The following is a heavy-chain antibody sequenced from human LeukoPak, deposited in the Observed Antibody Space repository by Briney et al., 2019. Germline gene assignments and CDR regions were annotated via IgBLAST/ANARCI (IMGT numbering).Heavy chain of an antibody. Sequence: PGGPLRLSCAASGFTVSTNYMNWVRQAPGKGLEWVSVVYMGGTTYYADSVKGRFTISRDITKNTIYLQMNNLRAEDTAVYYCARGLLRVGYTYSYSFDYWGQGTLVTVSS. CDR3: ARGLLRVGYTYSYSFDY. V-gene: IGHV3-66*01. D-gene: IGHD5-18*01. CDR2: VYMGGTT. J-gene: IGHJ4*02. CDR1: GFTVSTNY.